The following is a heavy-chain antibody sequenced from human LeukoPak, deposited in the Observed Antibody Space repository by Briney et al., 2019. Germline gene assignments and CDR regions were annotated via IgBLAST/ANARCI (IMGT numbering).Heavy chain of an antibody. D-gene: IGHD3-22*01. J-gene: IGHJ4*02. CDR3: AKDSGYYYDSSGYYYPFY. Sequence: GGSLRLSCAASGFTFSSYGMHWVRQAPGKGLEWVAVILSDGSKEFYTDSVKGRFTISRDNSKNTLYLQMNSLRAEDTAVYYCAKDSGYYYDSSGYYYPFYWGQGTLVTVSS. V-gene: IGHV3-33*06. CDR1: GFTFSSYG. CDR2: ILSDGSKE.